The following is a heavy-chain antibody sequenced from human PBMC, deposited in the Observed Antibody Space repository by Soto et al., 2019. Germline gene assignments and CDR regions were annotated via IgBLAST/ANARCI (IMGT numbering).Heavy chain of an antibody. CDR1: GFTFSNFG. D-gene: IGHD5-12*01. J-gene: IGHJ4*02. CDR3: TSQVATGD. CDR2: ISYDGNTK. V-gene: IGHV3-30*03. Sequence: QVQLAESGGGVVQPGRSLRLSCAASGFTFSNFGMHWVRQAPVKGLEWVAVISYDGNTKYYADSVKGRFTISRDNSKNTLYLRMDSLRVEDTAVYYCTSQVATGDWGQGTLVTVSS.